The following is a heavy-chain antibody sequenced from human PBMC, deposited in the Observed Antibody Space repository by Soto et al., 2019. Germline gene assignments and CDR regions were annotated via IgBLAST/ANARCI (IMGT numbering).Heavy chain of an antibody. D-gene: IGHD3-10*01. CDR2: IWYDGSNK. V-gene: IGHV3-33*01. J-gene: IGHJ4*02. CDR1: GFTFSSYG. CDR3: ARDARFTPRGVRGVINY. Sequence: GGSLRLSCAASGFTFSSYGMHWVRQAPGKGLEWVAVIWYDGSNKYYADSVKGRFTISRDNSKNTLYLQMNSLRAEDTAVYYCARDARFTPRGVRGVINYWGQGTLVTVSS.